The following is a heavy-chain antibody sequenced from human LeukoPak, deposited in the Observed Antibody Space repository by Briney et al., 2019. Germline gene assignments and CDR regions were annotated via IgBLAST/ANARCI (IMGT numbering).Heavy chain of an antibody. Sequence: GGSLRLSCAASGFTFTSYNMNWVRQAPGKGLEGVAVISYDGSNKYYADSVKGRFTISRDNSKNTLYLQMNSRRAEDTAVYYCASRYSYGYGQIDYWGQGTLVTVSS. CDR2: ISYDGSNK. J-gene: IGHJ4*02. CDR3: ASRYSYGYGQIDY. D-gene: IGHD5-18*01. CDR1: GFTFTSYN. V-gene: IGHV3-30*03.